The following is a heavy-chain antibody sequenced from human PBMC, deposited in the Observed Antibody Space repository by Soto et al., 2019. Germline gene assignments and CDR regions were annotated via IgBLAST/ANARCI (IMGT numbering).Heavy chain of an antibody. J-gene: IGHJ6*02. CDR1: GFTFSTYA. V-gene: IGHV3-23*01. CDR2: ISCSGGSI. Sequence: EVQLLESGGGLVQPGGSLRLSCAASGFTFSTYAMNWVRQAPGNGLECVSGISCSGGSIHYADSVKGRFTISRDNSKNTLYLQMNRLRDEDTAEYPGVKGSRKGDVLGRASTVTV. CDR3: VKGSRKGDV.